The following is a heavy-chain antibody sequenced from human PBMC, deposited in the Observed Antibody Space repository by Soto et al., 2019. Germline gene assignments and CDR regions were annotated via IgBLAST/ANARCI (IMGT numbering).Heavy chain of an antibody. J-gene: IGHJ5*02. Sequence: QITLKESGPTLVKPTQTLTLTCTFSGFSLSTSGVGVGWIRQPPGKALEWLALIYWDDDKRYSPSLKSRLTITKDTTKSQVVLTLAIEVPVDTATDSCDHYNYESSGWGPWGQGTLVTVFS. CDR2: IYWDDDK. D-gene: IGHD3-22*01. V-gene: IGHV2-5*02. CDR3: DHYNYESSGWGP. CDR1: GFSLSTSGVG.